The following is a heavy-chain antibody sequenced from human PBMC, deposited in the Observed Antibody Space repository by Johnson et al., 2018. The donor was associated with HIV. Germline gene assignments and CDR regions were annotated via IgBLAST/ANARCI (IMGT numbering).Heavy chain of an antibody. D-gene: IGHD3-22*01. V-gene: IGHV3-13*01. CDR3: ARETSYYDSSGHVVGDAFDI. CDR1: GFTFSSYD. CDR2: IGTAGDT. Sequence: EVQLVESGGGLVQPGGSLRLSCAASGFTFSSYDMHWVRQATGKGLEWVSAIGTAGDTYYPGPVKGRFTISRANAKNSLYLQMNSLRAEDTALYYCARETSYYDSSGHVVGDAFDIWGQGTRVTVSS. J-gene: IGHJ3*02.